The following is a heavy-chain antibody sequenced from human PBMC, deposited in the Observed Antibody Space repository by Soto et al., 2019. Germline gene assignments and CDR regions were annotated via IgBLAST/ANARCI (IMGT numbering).Heavy chain of an antibody. CDR1: GGSISSYY. CDR3: ARHMWYPEMDYYMDV. D-gene: IGHD2-15*01. CDR2: IYYSGST. Sequence: SETLSLTCTVSGGSISSYYWSWIRQPPGKGLEWIGYIYYSGSTNYNPSLKSRVTISVDTSKNQFSLKLSSVTAADTAVYYCARHMWYPEMDYYMDVWGKGTTVTVSS. J-gene: IGHJ6*03. V-gene: IGHV4-59*08.